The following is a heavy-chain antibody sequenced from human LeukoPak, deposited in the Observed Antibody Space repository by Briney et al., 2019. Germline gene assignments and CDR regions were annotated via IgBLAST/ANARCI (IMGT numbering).Heavy chain of an antibody. V-gene: IGHV3-30*04. CDR2: ISSDGSNK. CDR1: GFTFSSYA. Sequence: GGSLRLSCAASGFTFSSYAMHWVRQAPGKGLEWVAVISSDGSNKYSADSVKGRFTISRDNSKNTLYLQMNSLRPEDTAVYYCARRRYYGSGAIKAVDYWGQGTLVTVSS. CDR3: ARRRYYGSGAIKAVDY. D-gene: IGHD3-10*01. J-gene: IGHJ4*02.